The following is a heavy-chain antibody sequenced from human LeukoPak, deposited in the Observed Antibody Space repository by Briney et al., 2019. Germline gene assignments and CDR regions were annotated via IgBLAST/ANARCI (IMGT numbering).Heavy chain of an antibody. CDR1: GFTFSSYS. Sequence: GGSLRLSCAASGFTFSSYSMNWVRQAPGEGLEWVSSISSSSSYIYYADSVKGRFTISRDNAKNSLYLQMNSLRAEDTAVYYCARVFDFWSGYHDYWGQGTLVTVSS. CDR3: ARVFDFWSGYHDY. CDR2: ISSSSSYI. V-gene: IGHV3-21*01. D-gene: IGHD3-3*01. J-gene: IGHJ4*02.